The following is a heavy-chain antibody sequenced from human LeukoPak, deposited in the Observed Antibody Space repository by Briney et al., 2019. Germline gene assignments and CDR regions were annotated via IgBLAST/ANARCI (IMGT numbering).Heavy chain of an antibody. Sequence: GSSVKVSCKASGGTFSSYPFTWVRQAPGQGLEWMGEITPIFGAANYAQTFQGRVTITADKSTSTAYMELSSLRSEDTAVYYCAREELRDGCNTWGAFDIWGQGTMVTVSS. J-gene: IGHJ3*02. D-gene: IGHD5-24*01. CDR3: AREELRDGCNTWGAFDI. V-gene: IGHV1-69*06. CDR2: ITPIFGAA. CDR1: GGTFSSYP.